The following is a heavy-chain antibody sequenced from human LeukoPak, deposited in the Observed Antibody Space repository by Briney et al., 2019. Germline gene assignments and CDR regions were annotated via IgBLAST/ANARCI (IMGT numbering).Heavy chain of an antibody. D-gene: IGHD5-18*01. CDR1: GGSISSGGYY. CDR2: IYYSGST. J-gene: IGHJ4*02. Sequence: SQTLSLTCTVSGGSISSGGYYWSWIRQHPGKGLEWIGYIYYSGSTYYNPSLKSRVTISVDTSKNQFSLKLSSVTAADTAVYYCARDRSGYSYGFGNFDYWGQGTLVTVSS. V-gene: IGHV4-31*03. CDR3: ARDRSGYSYGFGNFDY.